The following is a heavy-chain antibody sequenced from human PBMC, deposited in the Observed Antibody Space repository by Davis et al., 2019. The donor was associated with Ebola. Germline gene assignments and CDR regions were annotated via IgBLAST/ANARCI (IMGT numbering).Heavy chain of an antibody. D-gene: IGHD3-22*01. Sequence: SVKVSCKASGGTFTSYAISWVRQAPGQGLEWMGGIIPLFGTANYAQKFQDRVAITADESTSTSYMELNSLRSDDTAVYYCARGGGGDSSGFQSWFDPWGQGTLVTVSS. V-gene: IGHV1-69*13. CDR2: IIPLFGTA. CDR3: ARGGGGDSSGFQSWFDP. J-gene: IGHJ5*02. CDR1: GGTFTSYA.